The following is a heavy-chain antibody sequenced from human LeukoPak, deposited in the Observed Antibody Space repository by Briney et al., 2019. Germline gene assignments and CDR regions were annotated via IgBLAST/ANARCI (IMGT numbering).Heavy chain of an antibody. J-gene: IGHJ4*02. D-gene: IGHD3-10*01. V-gene: IGHV3-74*01. CDR2: INPDGSTT. Sequence: GGSLRLSCAASGFTLSSYWMHWVRQDPGKGLVWVSRINPDGSTTTYADSVKGRFTISRDNAKNTLYLQMNSLRAEDTAVYYCARVRVGAYDFEYWGQGTLVTVSS. CDR3: ARVRVGAYDFEY. CDR1: GFTLSSYW.